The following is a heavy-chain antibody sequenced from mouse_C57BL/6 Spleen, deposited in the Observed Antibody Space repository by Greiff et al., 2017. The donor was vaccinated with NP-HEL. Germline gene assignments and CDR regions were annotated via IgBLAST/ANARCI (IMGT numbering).Heavy chain of an antibody. V-gene: IGHV5-17*01. CDR1: GFTFSDYG. CDR2: ISSGSSTI. Sequence: DVMLVESGGGLVKPGGSLKLSCAASGFTFSDYGMHWVRQAPEKGLEWVAYISSGSSTIYYADTVKGRFTISRDNAKNTLFLQMTSLRSEDTAMYYCARIYYDYPYYFDYWGQGTTLTVSS. CDR3: ARIYYDYPYYFDY. D-gene: IGHD2-4*01. J-gene: IGHJ2*01.